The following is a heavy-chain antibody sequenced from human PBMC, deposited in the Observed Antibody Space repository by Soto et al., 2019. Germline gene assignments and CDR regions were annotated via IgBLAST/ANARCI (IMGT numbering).Heavy chain of an antibody. D-gene: IGHD3-3*01. CDR3: AKELLRFLEWLPMNV. CDR1: GFTFSSYG. V-gene: IGHV3-30*18. J-gene: IGHJ6*02. Sequence: GGSLRLSCAASGFTFSSYGMHWVRQAPGKGLEWVAVISYDGSNKYYADSVKGRFTISRDNSKNTLYLQMNSLRAEDTAVYYCAKELLRFLEWLPMNVWGQGTTVTVSS. CDR2: ISYDGSNK.